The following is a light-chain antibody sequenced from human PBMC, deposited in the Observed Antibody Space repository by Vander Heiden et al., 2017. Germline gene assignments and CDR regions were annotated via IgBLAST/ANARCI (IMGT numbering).Light chain of an antibody. CDR1: QSVSSN. J-gene: IGKJ4*01. CDR2: GAS. CDR3: QQYNNWPLT. V-gene: IGKV3-15*01. Sequence: ERVMTQYPATLSVSPGERATLSCRASQSVSSNLAWYQQKPGQTPRLLIYGASTRATGIPDRFSGSGSGTEFTLTIGSLQSEDFAVYYCQQYNNWPLTFGGGTKVEIK.